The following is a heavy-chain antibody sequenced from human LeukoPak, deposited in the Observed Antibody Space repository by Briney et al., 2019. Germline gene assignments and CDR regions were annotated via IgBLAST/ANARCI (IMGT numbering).Heavy chain of an antibody. D-gene: IGHD4-17*01. V-gene: IGHV3-7*01. CDR2: IKQDGSEK. J-gene: IGHJ4*02. CDR1: GFTFSSYW. CDR3: ARDHNYGVIDY. Sequence: PGGSLRLSCAASGFTFSSYWMSWARQAPGKGLEWVANIKQDGSEKYYVDSVKGRFTISRDNAKNSLYLQMNSLRAEDTAVYYCARDHNYGVIDYWGQGTLVTVSS.